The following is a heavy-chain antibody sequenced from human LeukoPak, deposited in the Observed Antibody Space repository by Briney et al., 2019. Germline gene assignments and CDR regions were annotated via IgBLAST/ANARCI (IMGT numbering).Heavy chain of an antibody. V-gene: IGHV3-66*02. CDR3: TKRSRGYYDY. CDR2: VYSGNDGT. J-gene: IGHJ4*02. Sequence: GGSLRLSCAASGFTVSTDNMSWVRQVPGKGLEWVSVVYSGNDGTNYADSVRGRFTISRDDSKNMVYLQMNNLRLEDAAVYYCTKRSRGYYDYWGQGTLVTVSS. CDR1: GFTVSTDN. D-gene: IGHD3-10*01.